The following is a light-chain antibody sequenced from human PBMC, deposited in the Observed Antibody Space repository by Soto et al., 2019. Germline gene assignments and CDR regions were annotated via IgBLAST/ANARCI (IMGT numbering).Light chain of an antibody. J-gene: IGLJ2*01. Sequence: QSALTQPPSASGSPGQSVTISCTGTSSDVGGYNYVSWYQQHPGKAPKLMIYDVNKRPSGVPDRFSGSKSGNTASLTISGLQAEDEGDYFCCSYEGTYSFRVFGGGTKLTVL. CDR1: SSDVGGYNY. CDR3: CSYEGTYSFRV. V-gene: IGLV2-11*01. CDR2: DVN.